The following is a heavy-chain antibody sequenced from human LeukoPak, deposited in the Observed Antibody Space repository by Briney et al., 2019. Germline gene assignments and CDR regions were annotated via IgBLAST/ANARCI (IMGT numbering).Heavy chain of an antibody. CDR2: INHSGST. Sequence: KPSETLSLTCAVYGGSFSGYYWSWIRQPPGKGLEWIGEINHSGSTNYNPSLKSRVTISVDTSKNQFSLKLSSVTAADTAVYYCARVGYGDPPPVDYWGQGTLVTVSS. CDR3: ARVGYGDPPPVDY. CDR1: GGSFSGYY. D-gene: IGHD4-17*01. J-gene: IGHJ4*02. V-gene: IGHV4-34*01.